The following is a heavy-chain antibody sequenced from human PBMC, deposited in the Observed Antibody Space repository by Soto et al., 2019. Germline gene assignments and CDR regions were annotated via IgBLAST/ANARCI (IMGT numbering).Heavy chain of an antibody. CDR3: ARTRRDILTGYLIDPFDI. Sequence: SETLSLTCAVSGGSVSSGDWWSWVRQPPGKGLEWIGEIYHSGRTNYSPSLKSRVTLSVDKSKKQFSLNLSSVTAADTAVYYCARTRRDILTGYLIDPFDIWGQGTVVTVSS. D-gene: IGHD3-9*01. V-gene: IGHV4-4*02. CDR1: GGSVSSGDW. J-gene: IGHJ3*02. CDR2: IYHSGRT.